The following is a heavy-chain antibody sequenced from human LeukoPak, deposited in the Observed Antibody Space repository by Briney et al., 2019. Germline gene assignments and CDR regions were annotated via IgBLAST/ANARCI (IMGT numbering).Heavy chain of an antibody. D-gene: IGHD5/OR15-5a*01. V-gene: IGHV3-13*01. CDR2: IGIAGDT. CDR3: IRGGIQVSGIDAFDI. J-gene: IGHJ3*02. CDR1: GFTFSSYD. Sequence: GGSLRLSCAASGFTFSSYDMHWVRQAPGRGLEWVSAIGIAGDTYYPDSVKGRFTISRENAKNSMYLQMNSLRDGDTAVYYCIRGGIQVSGIDAFDIWGQGTMVTVSS.